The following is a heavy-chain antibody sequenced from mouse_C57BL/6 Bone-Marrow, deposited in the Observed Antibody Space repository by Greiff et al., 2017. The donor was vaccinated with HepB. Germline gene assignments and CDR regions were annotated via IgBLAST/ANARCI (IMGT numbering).Heavy chain of an antibody. J-gene: IGHJ2*01. V-gene: IGHV5-4*01. CDR3: ARDLWWLLPLFDY. Sequence: DVKLVESGGGLVKPGGSLKLSCAASGFTFSSYAMSWVRQTPEKRLEWVATISDGGSYTYYPDNVKGRFTISRDKAKNNLYLQMSHLKSEDKAMYYSARDLWWLLPLFDYWGQGTTLTVSS. D-gene: IGHD2-3*01. CDR1: GFTFSSYA. CDR2: ISDGGSYT.